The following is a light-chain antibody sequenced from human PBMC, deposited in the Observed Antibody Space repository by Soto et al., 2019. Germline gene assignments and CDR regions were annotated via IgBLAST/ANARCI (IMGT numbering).Light chain of an antibody. CDR1: QSISSG. J-gene: IGKJ2*01. V-gene: IGKV1-5*01. CDR3: QQYSSSSPT. CDR2: DAS. Sequence: IQMTQSPSTLSASVGDRVTITCRASQSISSGLAWYQQKPGKAPKLLIYDASSLESGVPSRFSGSGSVTEFTLTIDSLQPDDFATYYCQQYSSSSPTFGQGTKLEIK.